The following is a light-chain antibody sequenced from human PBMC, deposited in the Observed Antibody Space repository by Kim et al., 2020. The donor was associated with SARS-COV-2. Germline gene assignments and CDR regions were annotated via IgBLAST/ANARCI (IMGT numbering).Light chain of an antibody. CDR2: AGT. J-gene: IGKJ2*01. V-gene: IGKV3-20*01. CDR3: QEEGTLTGYT. CDR1: QGFRHKY. Sequence: PGEKATLSCKASQGFRHKYFAWDQPEPGQAPRLPIYAGTSRATGIPGRFSGSGFQTNLNLTLHGLEAENFALYFCQEEGTLTGYTLGQGNRGEI.